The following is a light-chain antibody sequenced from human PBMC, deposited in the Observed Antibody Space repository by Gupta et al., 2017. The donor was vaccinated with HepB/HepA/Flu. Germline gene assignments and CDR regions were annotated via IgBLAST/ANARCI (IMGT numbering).Light chain of an antibody. CDR1: QDISNF. CDR3: QQYDSVPLT. V-gene: IGKV1-33*01. J-gene: IGKJ4*01. Sequence: DIQMTQSPSSLSASVGDRVTITCQASQDISNFLNWYQQKPGKVPKFLIYDASNLATGVPSRFSGSGSGTDFTLTISSLHPEVIATYYCQQYDSVPLTFGGGTKVEIK. CDR2: DAS.